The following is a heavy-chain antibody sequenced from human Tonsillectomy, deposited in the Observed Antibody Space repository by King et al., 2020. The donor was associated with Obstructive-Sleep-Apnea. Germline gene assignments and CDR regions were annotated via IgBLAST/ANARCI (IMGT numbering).Heavy chain of an antibody. V-gene: IGHV1-18*01. Sequence: QLVQSGAEVKKPGASVKVSCKASGYTFTRNGISWVRQAPGQGLEWMGWISAYNGNTKYSQKLHGRVTMTTDTSTSTAYMELRSLRSDDTAVYYCAKNYYDSSGYYSSDTFDLWGQGTMVIVSS. CDR1: GYTFTRNG. CDR3: AKNYYDSSGYYSSDTFDL. J-gene: IGHJ3*01. D-gene: IGHD3-22*01. CDR2: ISAYNGNT.